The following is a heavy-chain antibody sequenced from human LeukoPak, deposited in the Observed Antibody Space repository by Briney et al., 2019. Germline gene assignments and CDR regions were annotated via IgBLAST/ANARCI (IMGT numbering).Heavy chain of an antibody. D-gene: IGHD1-20*01. CDR3: ARGILRYDWTDSDVRAFHYYYYMDV. CDR1: DSLSGSS. V-gene: IGHV4-34*01. J-gene: IGHJ6*03. Sequence: PSETLSLTCAGDSLSGSSVTWVRQPPGQRLEWIGEISQSGNTNYTPSTKSRLTMSIDTSKSQISLNLSSATTADTAVYFCARGILRYDWTDSDVRAFHYYYYMDVWGPGVTVIVSS. CDR2: ISQSGNT.